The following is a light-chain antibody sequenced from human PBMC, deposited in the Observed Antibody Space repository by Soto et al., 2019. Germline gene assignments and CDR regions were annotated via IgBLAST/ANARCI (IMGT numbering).Light chain of an antibody. CDR3: QEYDNLPPYS. V-gene: IGKV1-33*01. Sequence: DIPMTQSPSSLSASVGDRVTITCQASQDITNYLNWYQQIPGKGPRLLIHDATILQSGVPARFSGSGSGTDFTFTISSLQPEDFVTYFCQEYDNLPPYSFGQGTKLEI. CDR2: DAT. J-gene: IGKJ2*03. CDR1: QDITNY.